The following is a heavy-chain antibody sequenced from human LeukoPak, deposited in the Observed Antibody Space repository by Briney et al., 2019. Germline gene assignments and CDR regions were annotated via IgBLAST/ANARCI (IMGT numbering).Heavy chain of an antibody. J-gene: IGHJ4*02. CDR1: GFTFSSYW. CDR3: ARGENYDSSGYGKLDY. Sequence: GSLRLSCVAPGFTFSSYWMHWVRQAPGKGLVWVSRVNSDGSSTSYADSVKGRFTISRDNAKNTLYLQMNSLRAEDTAVYYCARGENYDSSGYGKLDYWGQGTLVTVSS. V-gene: IGHV3-74*01. D-gene: IGHD3-22*01. CDR2: VNSDGSST.